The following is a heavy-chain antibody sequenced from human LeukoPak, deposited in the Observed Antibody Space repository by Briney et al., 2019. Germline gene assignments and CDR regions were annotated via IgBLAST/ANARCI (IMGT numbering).Heavy chain of an antibody. D-gene: IGHD6-19*01. Sequence: ASVKVSCKASAYTFTAYFFHWVRQAPGQELEWRGWINCNSGNTDSAQKFQRRVTMTRDTSSSTAYMVLSRLTYDYTAAYYYPRLPLGGWYLGDSWGQGTLVTVCS. V-gene: IGHV1-2*02. CDR1: AYTFTAYF. CDR3: PRLPLGGWYLGDS. J-gene: IGHJ4*02. CDR2: INCNSGNT.